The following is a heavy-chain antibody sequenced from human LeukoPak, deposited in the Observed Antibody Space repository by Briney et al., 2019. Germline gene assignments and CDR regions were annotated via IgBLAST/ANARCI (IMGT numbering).Heavy chain of an antibody. Sequence: GESLKISCKGSGYSFTSCWIGWVRQMPGKGLEWMGIIYPGDSDTRYSPSFQGQVTISADKSISTAYLQWSSLKASDTAMYYCAKRTEHYYDSSGYLWYFDYWGQGTLVTVSS. CDR1: GYSFTSCW. V-gene: IGHV5-51*01. CDR2: IYPGDSDT. D-gene: IGHD3-22*01. CDR3: AKRTEHYYDSSGYLWYFDY. J-gene: IGHJ4*02.